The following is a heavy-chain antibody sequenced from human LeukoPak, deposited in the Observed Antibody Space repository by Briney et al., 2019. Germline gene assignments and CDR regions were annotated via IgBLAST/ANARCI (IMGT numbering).Heavy chain of an antibody. CDR3: ARANRGVTTFPYGYYYYMDV. CDR2: INHSGST. CDR1: GGSSSGYY. Sequence: SETLSLTCAVYGGSSSGYYWSWIRQPPGKGLEWIGEINHSGSTNYNPSLKSRVTISVDTSKNQFSLKLSSVTAADTAVYYCARANRGVTTFPYGYYYYMDVWGKGTTVTVSS. V-gene: IGHV4-34*01. J-gene: IGHJ6*03. D-gene: IGHD4-17*01.